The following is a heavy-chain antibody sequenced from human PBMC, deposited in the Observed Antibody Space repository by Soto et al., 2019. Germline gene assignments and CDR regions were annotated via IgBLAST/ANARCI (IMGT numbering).Heavy chain of an antibody. CDR2: ISAYNGNT. CDR3: ARCHTPMVSHNDY. CDR1: GYTLTSYG. Sequence: ASVKVSCRASGYTLTSYGSSWVRQAPGQGLEWMGWISAYNGNTNYAKKLPGRVTMNTDTSKTTAYMEVRGVRSHDTAGYYCARCHTPMVSHNDYWGQGTLVEVCS. D-gene: IGHD3-10*01. J-gene: IGHJ4*02. V-gene: IGHV1-18*01.